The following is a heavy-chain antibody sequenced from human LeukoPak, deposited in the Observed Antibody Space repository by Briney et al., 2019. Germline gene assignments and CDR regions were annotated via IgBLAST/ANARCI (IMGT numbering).Heavy chain of an antibody. CDR1: GYTFINYY. CDR2: INPSGGTT. J-gene: IGHJ4*02. Sequence: GASVKVSCKASGYTFINYYMHWVRQAPGQGLEWMGIINPSGGTTSYAQNFQGRVTMTRDTSTSTVYMELNSLRAEDTAVYYCARDIPATVTKCFDYWGQGTLVTVSS. V-gene: IGHV1-46*01. CDR3: ARDIPATVTKCFDY. D-gene: IGHD4-17*01.